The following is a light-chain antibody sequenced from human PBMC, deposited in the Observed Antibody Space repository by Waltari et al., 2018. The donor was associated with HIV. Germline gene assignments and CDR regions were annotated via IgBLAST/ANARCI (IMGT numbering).Light chain of an antibody. Sequence: QLVLTQSPSASASLGGSVKLTCTLSSGHSTYAIAWHQQQPQKGPRYFMRVNSDGSHSKGDVIPDRFSGSSSWAERYLTISSLQSEDEAEYYCQTWGTGIQVFGGGTKLTVL. J-gene: IGLJ3*02. V-gene: IGLV4-69*01. CDR1: SGHSTYA. CDR2: VNSDGSH. CDR3: QTWGTGIQV.